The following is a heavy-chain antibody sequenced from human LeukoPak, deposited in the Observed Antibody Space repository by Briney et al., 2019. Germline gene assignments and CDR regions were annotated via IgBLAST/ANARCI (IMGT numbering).Heavy chain of an antibody. J-gene: IGHJ5*02. Sequence: ASVKVSCKASGYTFTNYYIHWVRQAPGQGLECMGIIDPSGGSTSYAQKFQGRVTMTRDMSTSTVYMELSSLRSEDTAVYYCARGGVGATTYVWFDPWGQGTLVTVSS. CDR2: IDPSGGST. CDR3: ARGGVGATTYVWFDP. V-gene: IGHV1-46*01. D-gene: IGHD1-26*01. CDR1: GYTFTNYY.